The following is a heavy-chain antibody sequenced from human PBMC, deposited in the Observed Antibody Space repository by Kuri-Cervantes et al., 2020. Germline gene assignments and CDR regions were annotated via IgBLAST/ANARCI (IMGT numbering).Heavy chain of an antibody. CDR3: ARARVRAGVIADFDY. CDR2: IIPIFGTA. Sequence: SSVKVSCKASGGTFSSYAISWVRQAPGQGLEWMGGIIPIFGTANYPQKFQGRVTMTRNTSISTAYMELSSLRSEDTAVYYCARARVRAGVIADFDYWGQGTLVTVSS. CDR1: GGTFSSYA. V-gene: IGHV1-69*05. J-gene: IGHJ4*02. D-gene: IGHD3-16*02.